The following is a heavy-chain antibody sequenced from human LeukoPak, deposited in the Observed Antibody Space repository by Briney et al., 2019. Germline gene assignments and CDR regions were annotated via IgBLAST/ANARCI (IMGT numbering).Heavy chain of an antibody. D-gene: IGHD5-18*01. V-gene: IGHV1-8*01. CDR2: MNPNSGNT. CDR1: GYTFTSYD. Sequence: GPSVKVSCKASGYTFTSYDINWVRPATGQGLEWMGWMNPNSGNTGYAQKFQGRVTMTRNTSISTAYIELSTLRSEDTAVYYCARGYSYAYYYYGLDIWGPGTTVTVSS. CDR3: ARGYSYAYYYYGLDI. J-gene: IGHJ6*02.